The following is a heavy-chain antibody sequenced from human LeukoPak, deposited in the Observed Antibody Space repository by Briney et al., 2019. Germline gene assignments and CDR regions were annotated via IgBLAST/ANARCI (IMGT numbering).Heavy chain of an antibody. D-gene: IGHD2-2*01. CDR1: GFTFSSYG. CDR2: IRYDGTNK. CDR3: AKDRESNIVLVPAAVDY. V-gene: IGHV3-30*02. Sequence: PGGSLRLSCAASGFTFSSYGMHWVRQAPGKGLEWEAFIRYDGTNKYYADSVKGRFTISRDNSKNTLYLQMNSLRAEDTAVYYCAKDRESNIVLVPAAVDYWGQGTLVTVSS. J-gene: IGHJ4*02.